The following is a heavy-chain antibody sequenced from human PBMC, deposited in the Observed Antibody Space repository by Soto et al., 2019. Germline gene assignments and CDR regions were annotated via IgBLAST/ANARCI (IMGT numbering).Heavy chain of an antibody. D-gene: IGHD4-17*01. CDR2: ISTYSGDT. CDR1: GYTFFTYD. CDR3: ASHHGTTESAYWFDP. V-gene: IGHV1-18*01. J-gene: IGHJ5*02. Sequence: QVHLVQSGVEVKTPGASVKVSCQASGYTFFTYDISWVRQAPGQGLEWMGWISTYSGDTNYAQKFKGRVTMTTDTSTTTTSLKLRNLRFNDTAVDYCASHHGTTESAYWFDPWGQGTLVTVSS.